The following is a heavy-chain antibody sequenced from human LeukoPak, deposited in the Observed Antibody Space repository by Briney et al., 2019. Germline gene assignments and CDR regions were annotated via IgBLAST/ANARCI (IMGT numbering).Heavy chain of an antibody. CDR2: ISSSSSYV. V-gene: IGHV3-21*01. Sequence: GGSLRLSCAASGFTFSSYSMNWVRQAPGKGLEWVSSISSSSSYVYYADSVKGRFTISRDNAKNSLYLQMNSLRAEDTAVYYCARGTSSHDSTVVTPYPYYFDYSGQGTLVTVSS. J-gene: IGHJ4*02. CDR3: ARGTSSHDSTVVTPYPYYFDY. CDR1: GFTFSSYS. D-gene: IGHD4-17*01.